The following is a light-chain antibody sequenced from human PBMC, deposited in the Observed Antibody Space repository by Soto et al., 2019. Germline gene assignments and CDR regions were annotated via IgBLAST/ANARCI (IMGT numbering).Light chain of an antibody. CDR2: DAS. CDR3: QQYDNLPLT. J-gene: IGKJ4*01. CDR1: QSINNY. Sequence: DIQMTQSPSSLSESVGDRVTITCRTSQSINNYLNWYQQKPGKAPKLLIYDASNLETGVPSRFSGSGSGTDFTFTISSLQPEDIATYYCQQYDNLPLTFGGGTKVDIK. V-gene: IGKV1-33*01.